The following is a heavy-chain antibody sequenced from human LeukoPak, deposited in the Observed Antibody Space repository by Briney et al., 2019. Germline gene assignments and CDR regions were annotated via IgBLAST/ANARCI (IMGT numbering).Heavy chain of an antibody. D-gene: IGHD4-17*01. J-gene: IGHJ4*02. CDR3: ARDADDYGDYGPTKY. CDR2: ISAYNGNT. V-gene: IGHV1-18*01. CDR1: GYTFTSYG. Sequence: ASVKVSCKASGYTFTSYGISWVRQAPGQGLEWMGWISAYNGNTNYAQKLQGRVTMTTDTSTSTAYMELRSLRSDDTAVYYCARDADDYGDYGPTKYWGQGTLVTVSS.